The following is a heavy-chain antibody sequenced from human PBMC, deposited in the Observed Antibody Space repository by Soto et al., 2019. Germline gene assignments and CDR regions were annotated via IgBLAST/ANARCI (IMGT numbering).Heavy chain of an antibody. CDR1: GGSISSGDYY. CDR3: ARATYYDILTGYPRYYYYYGMDV. J-gene: IGHJ6*02. D-gene: IGHD3-9*01. V-gene: IGHV4-30-4*01. CDR2: IYYSGST. Sequence: QVQLQESGPGLVKPSQTLSLTCTVSGGSISSGDYYWSWIRQPPGKGLEWIGYIYYSGSTYYNPSLKSRVTISVDTSKNQFSLKLSSVTAGDTAVYYCARATYYDILTGYPRYYYYYGMDVWGQGTTVTVSS.